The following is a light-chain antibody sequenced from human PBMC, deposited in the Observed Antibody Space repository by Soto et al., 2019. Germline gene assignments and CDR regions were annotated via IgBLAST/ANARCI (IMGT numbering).Light chain of an antibody. Sequence: QSVLTQPPSASGTPGQRVTISCSGSGSNIGSNFVSWYQQYPGTAPKLLIYRNNRRPSGVPDRFSGSKSDTSASLAISGLRSEDEAHYYCSARDETLNGPLFGGGTKLTVL. CDR2: RNN. CDR1: GSNIGSNF. V-gene: IGLV1-47*01. CDR3: SARDETLNGPL. J-gene: IGLJ2*01.